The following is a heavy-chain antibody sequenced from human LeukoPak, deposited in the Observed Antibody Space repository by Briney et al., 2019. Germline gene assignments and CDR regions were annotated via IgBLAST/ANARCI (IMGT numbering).Heavy chain of an antibody. J-gene: IGHJ4*02. CDR1: GFTFGDYA. V-gene: IGHV3-9*01. Sequence: GGSLRLSCAASGFTFGDYAMHWVRQTPGKGLEWVAAISWNSDSVGYPDSVKGRFTISRDNAKNSLYLQMNSLRAEDTALYYCAKDIRTITIFGVAPACHFDYWGQGTLVTVSS. D-gene: IGHD3-3*01. CDR3: AKDIRTITIFGVAPACHFDY. CDR2: ISWNSDSV.